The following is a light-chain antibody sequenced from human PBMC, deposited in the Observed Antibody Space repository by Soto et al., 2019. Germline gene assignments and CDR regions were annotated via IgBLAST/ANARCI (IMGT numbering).Light chain of an antibody. J-gene: IGKJ2*01. CDR2: GAS. CDR1: QTVSSSY. Sequence: QSPGTLSLSPGERATLSCRASQTVSSSYLAWYQQKPGQAPRLLIYGASSRATGIPDRFSGSGSGTDFTLTVTRLEPEDFATYFCQQTLNTPYTFGQGTKVDIK. CDR3: QQTLNTPYT. V-gene: IGKV3-20*01.